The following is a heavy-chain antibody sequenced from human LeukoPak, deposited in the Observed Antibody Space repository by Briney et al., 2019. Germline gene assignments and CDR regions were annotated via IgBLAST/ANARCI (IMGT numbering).Heavy chain of an antibody. Sequence: PSETLSLTCNVSGYSISSGYYWGWIRQPPGKGLEWIGSVYHSGSTYHNPSLKSRVTISVDTSKNQFSLNLGSLTAADTAVYYCARLLIDYSKAHYYYYMDVWGKGTTVTVSS. D-gene: IGHD4-11*01. V-gene: IGHV4-38-2*02. J-gene: IGHJ6*03. CDR2: VYHSGST. CDR3: ARLLIDYSKAHYYYYMDV. CDR1: GYSISSGYY.